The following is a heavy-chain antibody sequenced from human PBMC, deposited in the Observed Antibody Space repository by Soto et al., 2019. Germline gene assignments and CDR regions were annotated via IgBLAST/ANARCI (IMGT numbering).Heavy chain of an antibody. J-gene: IGHJ6*02. CDR1: GGTFSSYT. V-gene: IGHV1-69*02. Sequence: QVQLVQSGAEVKKPGSSVKVSCKASGGTFSSYTISWVRQAPGQGLEWMGRIIPILGIANYAQKFQCRVTITADKSTSTAYMELSSLRSEDTAVYYCARGTDYGDYLAYYYYGMDVWGQGTTVTVSS. CDR3: ARGTDYGDYLAYYYYGMDV. CDR2: IIPILGIA. D-gene: IGHD4-17*01.